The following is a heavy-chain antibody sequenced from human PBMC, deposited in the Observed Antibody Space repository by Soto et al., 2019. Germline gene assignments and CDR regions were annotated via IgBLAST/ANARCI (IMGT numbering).Heavy chain of an antibody. V-gene: IGHV1-3*01. CDR1: EYTFTSYA. J-gene: IGHJ4*02. Sequence: GSVKVSCKASEYTFTSYAIHGLRQAPGQSLEWMGWINAGSGDSKYSQKFPGRVTISSDTSASTAYMELSSLRSEDTAVYYCARELQGLYFFDYWGQGTLVTVSS. CDR2: INAGSGDS. D-gene: IGHD4-4*01. CDR3: ARELQGLYFFDY.